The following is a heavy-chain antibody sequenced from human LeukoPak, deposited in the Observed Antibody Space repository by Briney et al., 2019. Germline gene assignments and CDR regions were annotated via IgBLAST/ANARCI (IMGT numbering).Heavy chain of an antibody. CDR3: ARLLRYCSGGSCVDGYFQH. V-gene: IGHV4-59*08. J-gene: IGHJ1*01. Sequence: SETLSLTCTVSGGSITSYYWSWIRQPPGKGLERIGYIYYSGSTNYNPSLKSRVTISVDTSKNQFSLKLSSVTAADTAVYYCARLLRYCSGGSCVDGYFQHWGQGTLVTVSS. CDR1: GGSITSYY. D-gene: IGHD2-15*01. CDR2: IYYSGST.